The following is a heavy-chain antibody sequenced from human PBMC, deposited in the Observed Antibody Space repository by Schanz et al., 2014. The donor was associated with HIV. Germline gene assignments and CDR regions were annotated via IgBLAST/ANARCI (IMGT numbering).Heavy chain of an antibody. CDR2: IIPVFGTT. V-gene: IGHV1-69*01. J-gene: IGHJ6*02. D-gene: IGHD3-3*02. CDR3: ARAAFSSEYYYGMDV. Sequence: QVQLVQSGAEVKKPGSSVKVSCKASGGTFSKYAISWVRQAPGQGLEWVGGIIPVFGTTDYAQKFQGTVTITADESTSTAYMELSSLRSADTAVYFCARAAFSSEYYYGMDVWGQGTTVTVSS. CDR1: GGTFSKYA.